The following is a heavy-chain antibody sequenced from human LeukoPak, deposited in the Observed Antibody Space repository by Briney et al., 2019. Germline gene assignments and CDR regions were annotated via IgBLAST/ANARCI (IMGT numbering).Heavy chain of an antibody. Sequence: GGSLKLSCAASGFTFSGSAMHWVRQASGKGLEWVGRIRSKANSYATAYAASVKGRFTISRDDSKNTAYLQMNSLKTEDTAVYYCTREPRRNYYSSGRDPPGRYYYYGMDVWGQGTTVTVSS. D-gene: IGHD3-10*01. CDR2: IRSKANSYAT. V-gene: IGHV3-73*01. CDR1: GFTFSGSA. CDR3: TREPRRNYYSSGRDPPGRYYYYGMDV. J-gene: IGHJ6*02.